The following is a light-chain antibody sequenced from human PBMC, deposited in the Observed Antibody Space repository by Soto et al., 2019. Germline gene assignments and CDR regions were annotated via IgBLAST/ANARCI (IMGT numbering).Light chain of an antibody. CDR2: GNN. CDR3: QSYDGSLSGVV. Sequence: QSVLTQPPSVSGAPGQRVTISCTGSSSNIGAGHDVHWYQHLPGTAPKLLIYGNNDRPSGVPDRFSGSKSGTSASLAIIGLQAEDEAAYYCQSYDGSLSGVVFGGGTKLTVL. J-gene: IGLJ2*01. CDR1: SSNIGAGHD. V-gene: IGLV1-40*01.